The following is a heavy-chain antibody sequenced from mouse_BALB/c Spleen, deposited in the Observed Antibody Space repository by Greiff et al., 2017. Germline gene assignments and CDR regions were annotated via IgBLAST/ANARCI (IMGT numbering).Heavy chain of an antibody. CDR1: GFTFTDYY. J-gene: IGHJ4*01. V-gene: IGHV7-3*02. CDR3: ARDRYDSDAMDY. CDR2: IRNKANGYTT. Sequence: EVKLVESGGGLVQPGGSLRLSCATSGFTFTDYYMSWVSQPPGKALEWLGFIRNKANGYTTEYSASVKGRFTISSDNSQSILYLQMNTLRAEDSATYYCARDRYDSDAMDYWGQGTSVTVSS. D-gene: IGHD2-14*01.